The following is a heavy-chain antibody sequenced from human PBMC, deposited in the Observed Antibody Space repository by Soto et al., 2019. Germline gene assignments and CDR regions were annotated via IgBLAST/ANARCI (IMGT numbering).Heavy chain of an antibody. Sequence: QVQLVQSGAEVKKPGASVKVSCKASGYTFTSYRISWVRQAPGQGLEWMGWIRAYNGNTDYAQKLQGSVTMTTDTSTSAAEMELRSLRSDDTAVYYCVRLPPTYYYDSSGYYGGFDYWGQGTLVTVSS. CDR2: IRAYNGNT. V-gene: IGHV1-18*01. CDR3: VRLPPTYYYDSSGYYGGFDY. CDR1: GYTFTSYR. D-gene: IGHD3-22*01. J-gene: IGHJ4*02.